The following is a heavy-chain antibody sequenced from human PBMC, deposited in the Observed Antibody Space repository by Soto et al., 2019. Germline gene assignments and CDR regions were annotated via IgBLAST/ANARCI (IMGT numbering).Heavy chain of an antibody. CDR1: GFTFSSNA. CDR3: AKGLGMVRGYYYYGMDV. CDR2: ISGSGGST. J-gene: IGHJ6*02. D-gene: IGHD3-10*01. Sequence: EVQLLESGGGLVQPGGSLRLSCAASGFTFSSNAMSWVRQAPGKGLEWVSAISGSGGSTYYADSVKGRFTISRDNSKNTLYLQMNSLRAEDTAVYYCAKGLGMVRGYYYYGMDVWGQGTTVTVSS. V-gene: IGHV3-23*01.